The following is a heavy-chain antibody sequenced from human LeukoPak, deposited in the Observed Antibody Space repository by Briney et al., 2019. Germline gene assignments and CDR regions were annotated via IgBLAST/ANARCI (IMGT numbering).Heavy chain of an antibody. D-gene: IGHD3-10*01. CDR2: ISYDGTNE. CDR1: GFPFSTYG. CDR3: AKDLSPLVWFVSGSDAFDI. J-gene: IGHJ3*02. V-gene: IGHV3-30*18. Sequence: PGGSLRLSCAASGFPFSTYGMYWVRQAPGKGLEWVAVISYDGTNEYYADSVKGLFTISRDNSKNTLYLQMNSLRAEDTAVYYCAKDLSPLVWFVSGSDAFDIWGQGTMVTVSS.